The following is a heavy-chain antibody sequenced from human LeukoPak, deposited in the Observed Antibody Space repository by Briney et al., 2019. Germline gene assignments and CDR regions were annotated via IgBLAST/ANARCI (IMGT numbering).Heavy chain of an antibody. CDR1: GFTFYTYA. J-gene: IGHJ4*02. D-gene: IGHD5-12*01. Sequence: PGGSLRLSCAASGFTFYTYAMSWVRQAPGKGLEWVSAISGRGDSTNYADSVKGRFTISRDNSKNTLYLQMNSLKTDDTAVYYCTTVATWGQGTLVTVSS. CDR2: ISGRGDST. V-gene: IGHV3-23*01. CDR3: TTVAT.